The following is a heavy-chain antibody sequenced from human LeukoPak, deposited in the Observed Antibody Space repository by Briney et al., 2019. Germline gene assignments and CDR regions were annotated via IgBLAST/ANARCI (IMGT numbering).Heavy chain of an antibody. CDR3: ASSHQGDPPG. D-gene: IGHD2-21*02. CDR1: GFTVSSNY. V-gene: IGHV3-66*01. J-gene: IGHJ4*02. CDR2: ICSGGST. Sequence: GGSLRLSCAASGFTVSSNYMSWVRQAPGKGLEWVSVICSGGSTNYADSVKGRFTISRDNSKNTLYLQMNSLRAEDTAVYYCASSHQGDPPGWGQGTLVTVSS.